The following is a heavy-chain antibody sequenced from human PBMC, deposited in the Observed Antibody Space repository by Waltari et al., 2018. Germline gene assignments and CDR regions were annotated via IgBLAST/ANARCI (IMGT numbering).Heavy chain of an antibody. V-gene: IGHV3-73*01. J-gene: IGHJ4*02. CDR1: GFSFSGFS. Sequence: EVQVVESGGGLVQPGGSLKLSCATSGFSFSGFSITWVRQTSGKGLEWVGRIRREPYNYATAYSASVKGRFTISRDDSKNTAFLQMNSLMTEDTAVYYCSGGEVTGTDFWGQGTLVTVSS. CDR2: IRREPYNYAT. CDR3: SGGEVTGTDF. D-gene: IGHD6-19*01.